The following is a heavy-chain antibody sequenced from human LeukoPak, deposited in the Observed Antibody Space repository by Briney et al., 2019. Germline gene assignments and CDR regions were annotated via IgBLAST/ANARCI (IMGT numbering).Heavy chain of an antibody. CDR1: GASITTYY. V-gene: IGHV4-59*01. CDR3: ARDILDVGATHYFDY. Sequence: SETLSLTCTVSGASITTYYWSWIRQPPGKGLEYIGQIHSSGSANYNPSLKSRVAMSLDASKNQFSLTVSSVTAADTTIFYCARDILDVGATHYFDYWGQGSLLTVSS. D-gene: IGHD1-26*01. CDR2: IHSSGSA. J-gene: IGHJ4*02.